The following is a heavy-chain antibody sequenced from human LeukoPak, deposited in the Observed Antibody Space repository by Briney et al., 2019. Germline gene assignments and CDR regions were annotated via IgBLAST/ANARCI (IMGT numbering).Heavy chain of an antibody. D-gene: IGHD5-12*01. J-gene: IGHJ5*02. CDR3: AKNGQSGFSFGP. V-gene: IGHV4-34*01. Sequence: LETLSLTCAVYGGFFYGSYWSWIRHLPGKGLEWIGEGDNRGGTKYNPSLKSRVTISADTSKNQFSLKLNFLTAADTGVYYCAKNGQSGFSFGPWGQGTPVTVSS. CDR1: GGFFYGSY. CDR2: GDNRGGT.